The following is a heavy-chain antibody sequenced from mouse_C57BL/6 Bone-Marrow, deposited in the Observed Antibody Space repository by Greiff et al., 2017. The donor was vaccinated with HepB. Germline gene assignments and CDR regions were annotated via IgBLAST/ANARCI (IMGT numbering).Heavy chain of an antibody. V-gene: IGHV1-64*01. CDR1: GYTFTSYW. Sequence: VQLQQPGAELVKPGASVKLSCKASGYTFTSYWMHWVKQRPGQGLEWIGMIHPNSGSTNYNEKFKSKATLTVDKSSSTAYMQLSSLTSEDSAVYDCASQWVTYYAMDYWGQGTSVTVSS. CDR3: ASQWVTYYAMDY. J-gene: IGHJ4*01. CDR2: IHPNSGST. D-gene: IGHD2-1*01.